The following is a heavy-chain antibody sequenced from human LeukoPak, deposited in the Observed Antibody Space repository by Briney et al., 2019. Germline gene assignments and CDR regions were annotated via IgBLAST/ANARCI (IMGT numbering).Heavy chain of an antibody. J-gene: IGHJ4*02. CDR3: ARDYYDSSGYLY. V-gene: IGHV1-69*05. CDR2: IIPIFGTA. D-gene: IGHD3-22*01. CDR1: GYTFTGYY. Sequence: GASVKVSCKASGYTFTGYYMHWVRQAPGQGLEWMGGIIPIFGTANYAQKFQGRVTITTDESTSTAYMELSSLRSEDTAVYYCARDYYDSSGYLYWGQGTLVTVSS.